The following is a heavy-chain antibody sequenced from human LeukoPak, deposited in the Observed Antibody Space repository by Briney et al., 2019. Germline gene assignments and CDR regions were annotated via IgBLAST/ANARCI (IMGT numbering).Heavy chain of an antibody. CDR3: ARSGRYSSSWYFDY. CDR2: ISAYNGNT. Sequence: ASAKVSCKASGYTFTSYGISWVRQAPGQGLEWMGWISAYNGNTNYAQKLRGRVTMTTDTSTSTAYMELRSLRSDDTAVYYCARSGRYSSSWYFDYWGQGTLVTVSS. CDR1: GYTFTSYG. D-gene: IGHD6-13*01. V-gene: IGHV1-18*01. J-gene: IGHJ4*02.